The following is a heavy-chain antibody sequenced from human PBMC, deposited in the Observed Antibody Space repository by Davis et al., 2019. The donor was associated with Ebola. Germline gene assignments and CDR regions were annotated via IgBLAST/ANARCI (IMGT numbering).Heavy chain of an antibody. CDR3: ARGGLGYYDILTAISPHDY. CDR1: GFTFSSYY. J-gene: IGHJ4*02. V-gene: IGHV3-21*01. CDR2: ISSSSNYI. Sequence: GESLKISCAASGFTFSSYYMNWVRQAPGKGLEWVSSISSSSNYIYYADSMKGRFTISRDNAKNSLFLQMNSLRAEDTAVYYCARGGLGYYDILTAISPHDYWGQGILVTVSS. D-gene: IGHD3-9*01.